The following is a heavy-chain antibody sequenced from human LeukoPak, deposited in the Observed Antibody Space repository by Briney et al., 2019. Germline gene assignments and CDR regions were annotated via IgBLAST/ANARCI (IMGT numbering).Heavy chain of an antibody. J-gene: IGHJ4*02. CDR1: GFTFSSYS. D-gene: IGHD4-17*01. V-gene: IGHV3-21*01. CDR3: ARPSINDYGDFGY. Sequence: PGGSLRLSCAASGFTFSSYSLNWARQAPGKGLEWISSVSGTSNSYKYYADSVKGRFTISRDDAKNSLYLRMNSLRAEDTAVYYCARPSINDYGDFGYWGQGTLVTVSS. CDR2: VSGTSNSYK.